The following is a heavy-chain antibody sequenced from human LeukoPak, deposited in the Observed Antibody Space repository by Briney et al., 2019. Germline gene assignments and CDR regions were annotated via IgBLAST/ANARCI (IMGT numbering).Heavy chain of an antibody. Sequence: ASVKVSCKASGYTFTSYAMHWVRQAPGQRLEWMGWINAGNGNTKYSQKFQGRVTITRDTSAGTAYMELSSLRSEDTAVYYCARLGRGSGWYYHYWGQGTLVTVSS. D-gene: IGHD6-19*01. CDR3: ARLGRGSGWYYHY. CDR1: GYTFTSYA. J-gene: IGHJ4*02. V-gene: IGHV1-3*01. CDR2: INAGNGNT.